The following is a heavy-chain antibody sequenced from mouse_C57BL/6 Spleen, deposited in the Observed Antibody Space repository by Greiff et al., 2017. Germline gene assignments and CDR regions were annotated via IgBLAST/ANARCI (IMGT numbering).Heavy chain of an antibody. CDR2: IDPETGGT. CDR3: TRVDYSSSSFDY. V-gene: IGHV1-15*01. J-gene: IGHJ2*01. D-gene: IGHD1-1*01. CDR1: GYTFTDYE. Sequence: VQLQQSGAELVRPGASVTLSCKASGYTFTDYEMHWVKQTPVHGLEWIGAIDPETGGTAYNQKFKGKAILTADKSSSTAYMELRSLTSEDSAVYYGTRVDYSSSSFDYWGQGTTLTVSS.